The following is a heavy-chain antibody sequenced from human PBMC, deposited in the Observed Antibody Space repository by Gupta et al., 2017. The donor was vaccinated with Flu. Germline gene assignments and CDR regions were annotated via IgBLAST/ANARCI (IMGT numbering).Heavy chain of an antibody. CDR2: IHHSGRT. J-gene: IGHJ5*02. V-gene: IGHV4-39*01. CDR3: AARRKDLNWFDP. CDR1: GYSITNSDFS. Sequence: QLQLQESGPGLVKPSKTLSLTCTDSGYSITNSDFSWAWIRQPPGTGLACIGGIHHSGRTYYSPCLKSRVTMSGDTPKYQFSLKLSSVTAADTAVYYCAARRKDLNWFDPWGQGTLVTVSS. D-gene: IGHD1-14*01.